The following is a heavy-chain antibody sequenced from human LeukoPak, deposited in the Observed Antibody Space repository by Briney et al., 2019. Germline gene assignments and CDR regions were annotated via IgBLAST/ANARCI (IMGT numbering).Heavy chain of an antibody. V-gene: IGHV3-33*01. Sequence: SGGSLRLSCAASGFTFSSYGMHWVRQAPGKGLEWVAVIWYDGSNKYYADSVKGRFTISRDNSNNTLYLQMNSLRAEDTAVYYCARDMYYDILTGYADFDYWGQGTLVTVSS. CDR3: ARDMYYDILTGYADFDY. CDR2: IWYDGSNK. D-gene: IGHD3-9*01. CDR1: GFTFSSYG. J-gene: IGHJ4*02.